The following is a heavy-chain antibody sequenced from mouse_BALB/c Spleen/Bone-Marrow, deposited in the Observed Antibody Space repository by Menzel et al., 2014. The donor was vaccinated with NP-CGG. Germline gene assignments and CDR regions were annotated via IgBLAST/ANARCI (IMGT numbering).Heavy chain of an antibody. Sequence: EVQVVESGGGLVQPGGSRKLSCAASGFTFSSFGMHWVRQAPEKGLEWVAYISSGSSTIYYADTLKGRLTISRDNPKNTLFLQMTSLRSEDTAMYYCARSRLRGYYFDYWGQGTTLTVSS. CDR1: GFTFSSFG. CDR2: ISSGSSTI. J-gene: IGHJ2*01. V-gene: IGHV5-17*02. D-gene: IGHD3-2*02. CDR3: ARSRLRGYYFDY.